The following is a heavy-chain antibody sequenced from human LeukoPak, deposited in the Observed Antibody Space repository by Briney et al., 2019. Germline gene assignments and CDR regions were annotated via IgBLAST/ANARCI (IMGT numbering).Heavy chain of an antibody. J-gene: IGHJ6*02. D-gene: IGHD1-20*01. V-gene: IGHV3-74*01. Sequence: GGSLRLSCAASGFTLSSHWVHWVRQAPGKGLVWVSRLNEDGRITNYADSVKGRFTISRDNAKNSLYLQMNSLRVEDTAVYYCARGSLTGEYGMDVWGQGTTVTVSS. CDR1: GFTLSSHW. CDR3: ARGSLTGEYGMDV. CDR2: LNEDGRIT.